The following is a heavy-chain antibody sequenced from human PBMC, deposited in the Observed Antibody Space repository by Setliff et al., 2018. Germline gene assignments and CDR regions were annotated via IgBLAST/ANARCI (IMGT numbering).Heavy chain of an antibody. V-gene: IGHV4-61*02. CDR3: AREQWLDPPGYYYMDV. D-gene: IGHD6-19*01. CDR2: IYSSGTT. J-gene: IGHJ6*03. Sequence: PSETLSLTCTVSGGSISSDSYYWSWIRQPAGKGLEWIGRIYSSGTTAYNPSLKSRVTMSIDTSKNQFSLKLNSVTAADMAVYYCAREQWLDPPGYYYMDVWAKGTTVTVSS. CDR1: GGSISSDSYY.